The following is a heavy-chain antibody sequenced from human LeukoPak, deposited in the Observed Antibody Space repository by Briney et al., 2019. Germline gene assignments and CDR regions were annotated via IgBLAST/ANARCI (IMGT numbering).Heavy chain of an antibody. CDR3: ARESESSGWYDY. Sequence: PGGSLRLSCAASVFTFSSYAMTWVRQAPGKGLEWVSAISGSGSNTYYADSVKGRFTISRDNAKNSLYLQMNSLRSDDTALYYCARESESSGWYDYWGQGTLVTVSS. CDR2: ISGSGSNT. V-gene: IGHV3-23*01. CDR1: VFTFSSYA. D-gene: IGHD6-19*01. J-gene: IGHJ4*02.